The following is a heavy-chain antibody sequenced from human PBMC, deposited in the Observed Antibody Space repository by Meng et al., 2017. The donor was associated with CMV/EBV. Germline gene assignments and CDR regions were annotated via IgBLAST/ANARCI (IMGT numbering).Heavy chain of an antibody. CDR1: GYTFTSYY. V-gene: IGHV1-46*01. Sequence: ASVKVSCKASGYTFTSYYMHWVRQAPGQGLEWMGIINPRGGGTNYAQKFQDRVTMTRDTSTSTVYMDLSSLRSEDTAVYYCARVTSPYGSGSYSGMDVWGQGTTVTVSS. CDR2: INPRGGGT. D-gene: IGHD3-10*01. J-gene: IGHJ6*02. CDR3: ARVTSPYGSGSYSGMDV.